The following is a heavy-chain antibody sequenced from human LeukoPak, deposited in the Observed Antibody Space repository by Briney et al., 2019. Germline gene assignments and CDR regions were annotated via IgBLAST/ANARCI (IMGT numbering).Heavy chain of an antibody. Sequence: SVKVSCKASGGTFSSYAISWVRQAPGQGLEWMGGIIPIFGTANYAQKFQGRVTITADESTSTAYMELSSLRSEDTAVYYCARAKKLRFLEWSDEYYYGMDVWGQGTTVTVSS. D-gene: IGHD3-3*01. CDR3: ARAKKLRFLEWSDEYYYGMDV. CDR1: GGTFSSYA. CDR2: IIPIFGTA. J-gene: IGHJ6*02. V-gene: IGHV1-69*13.